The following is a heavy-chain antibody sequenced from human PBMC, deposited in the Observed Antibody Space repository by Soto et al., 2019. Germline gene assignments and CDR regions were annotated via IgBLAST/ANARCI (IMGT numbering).Heavy chain of an antibody. CDR1: GFTFSSYG. J-gene: IGHJ4*01. Sequence: GGSLRLSCAASGFTFSSYGMHWVRQAPGKGLEWVAVISYDGSNKYYADSVKGRFTISRDNSKNTLYLQMNSLRAEDTAVYYCAKHCPSGGLIDYWGQGTLVTVSS. CDR2: ISYDGSNK. CDR3: AKHCPSGGLIDY. V-gene: IGHV3-30*18. D-gene: IGHD2-15*01.